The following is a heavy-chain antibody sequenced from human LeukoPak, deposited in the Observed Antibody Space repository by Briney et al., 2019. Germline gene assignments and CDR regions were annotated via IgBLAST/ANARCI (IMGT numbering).Heavy chain of an antibody. D-gene: IGHD2-2*01. V-gene: IGHV1-46*01. J-gene: IGHJ5*02. CDR2: INPSGGST. CDR1: GYTFTSYY. Sequence: GASVKVSCKASGYTFTSYYMHWGRQAPGQGLEWMGIINPSGGSTSYAQTFQDRVTMTRDTSTNTVYMELSSLRSEDTAVYYCARDPCSSTSCRGPPWFDPWGQGTLVTVSS. CDR3: ARDPCSSTSCRGPPWFDP.